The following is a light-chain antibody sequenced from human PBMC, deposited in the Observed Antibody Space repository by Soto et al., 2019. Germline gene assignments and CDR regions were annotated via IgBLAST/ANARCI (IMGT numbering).Light chain of an antibody. CDR2: EVR. J-gene: IGLJ1*01. CDR3: CSYAGSSAYV. Sequence: QSALTQPASVSGSPGQSITIACTGTNRDVGSYNLVSWYQQRPGEAPKLIISEVRNRPSGISYRFTGSKSGNTASLTISGLQAEDEADYYCCSYAGSSAYVFGTGTKVTVL. V-gene: IGLV2-23*02. CDR1: NRDVGSYNL.